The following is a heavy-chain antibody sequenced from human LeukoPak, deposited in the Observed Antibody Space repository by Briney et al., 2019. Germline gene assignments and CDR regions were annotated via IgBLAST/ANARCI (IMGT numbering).Heavy chain of an antibody. D-gene: IGHD5-12*01. Sequence: GPSLRLSSATSGFTFINYAVSCLRKAPTKGLNKDSAISGSGGTTYYADSVKGRFTISRDNSKKTLYLQMNSLRAEDTAVYYCAKDPYRASSGLVDYWGQGTLVTVSS. V-gene: IGHV3-23*01. J-gene: IGHJ4*02. CDR3: AKDPYRASSGLVDY. CDR2: ISGSGGTT. CDR1: GFTFINYA.